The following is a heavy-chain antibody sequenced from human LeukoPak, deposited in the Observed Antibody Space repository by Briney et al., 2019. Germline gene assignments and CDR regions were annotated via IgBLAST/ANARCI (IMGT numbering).Heavy chain of an antibody. V-gene: IGHV3-23*01. CDR3: AKEDREQWLVYFDY. J-gene: IGHJ4*02. Sequence: GGSLRLSCAASGFTFSSYGMSWVRQAPGKGLEWVSAISGSGGTTYYADSVKGRFTISRDNSKNTLHLQMNSLRAEDTAAYYCAKEDREQWLVYFDYWGQGTLVTVSS. CDR2: ISGSGGTT. D-gene: IGHD6-19*01. CDR1: GFTFSSYG.